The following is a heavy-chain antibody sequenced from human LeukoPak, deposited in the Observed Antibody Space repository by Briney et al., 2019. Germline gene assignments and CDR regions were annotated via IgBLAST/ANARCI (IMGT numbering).Heavy chain of an antibody. CDR2: ISDDSNYI. CDR3: ARAASYGDYYDY. CDR1: GFTFSDYS. D-gene: IGHD4-17*01. J-gene: IGHJ4*02. V-gene: IGHV3-21*01. Sequence: GGSLRLSCAASGFTFSDYSMNWVRQAPGKGLEWVSSISDDSNYIYYADSVKGRFTISRDNAKNSLYLQMNSLRAEDTAVYYCARAASYGDYYDYWGQGTLVTVSS.